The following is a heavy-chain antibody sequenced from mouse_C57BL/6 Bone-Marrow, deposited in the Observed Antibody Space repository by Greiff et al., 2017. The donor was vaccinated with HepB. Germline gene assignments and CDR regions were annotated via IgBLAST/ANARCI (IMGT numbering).Heavy chain of an antibody. Sequence: VQLQQSGPELVKPGASVKIPCKASGYTFTDYNMDWVKQSHGKSLEWIGDINPNNGGTIYNQKFKGKATLTVDKSSSTAYMELRSLTSEDTAVYYCARSEGDGYYYYAMDYWGQVTSVTVSS. D-gene: IGHD2-3*01. J-gene: IGHJ4*01. CDR3: ARSEGDGYYYYAMDY. CDR2: INPNNGGT. V-gene: IGHV1-18*01. CDR1: GYTFTDYN.